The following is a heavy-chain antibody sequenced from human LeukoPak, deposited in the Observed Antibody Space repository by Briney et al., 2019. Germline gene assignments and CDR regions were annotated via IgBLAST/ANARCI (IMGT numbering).Heavy chain of an antibody. J-gene: IGHJ4*02. Sequence: GGSLRLSCAASGFSLSAYWMTWVRQAPGKGLEWVANIKQAGSENSYVDSVKGRFTISRDNAKNSLHLQINSLRAEDTAVYYCAGIRGDFYLDYWGQGTLVSVSS. CDR2: IKQAGSEN. V-gene: IGHV3-7*01. CDR1: GFSLSAYW. CDR3: AGIRGDFYLDY. D-gene: IGHD2/OR15-2a*01.